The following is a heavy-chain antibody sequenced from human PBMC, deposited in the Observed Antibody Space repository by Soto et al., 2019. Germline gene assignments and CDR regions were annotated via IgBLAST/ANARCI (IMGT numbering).Heavy chain of an antibody. CDR2: ISSSSSYT. CDR1: GFTFSDYY. D-gene: IGHD6-19*01. CDR3: ARGGQQWLDAIDY. Sequence: QVQLVESGGGLVKPGGSLRLSCEASGFTFSDYYMSWIRQAPGKGLEWVSYISSSSSYTNYADSVKGRFTISRDNAKNSLYLQMNSLRAEDTAVYYCARGGQQWLDAIDYWGQGTLVTVSS. V-gene: IGHV3-11*06. J-gene: IGHJ4*02.